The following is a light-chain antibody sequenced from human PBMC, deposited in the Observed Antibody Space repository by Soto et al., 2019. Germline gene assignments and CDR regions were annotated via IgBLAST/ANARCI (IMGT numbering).Light chain of an antibody. CDR3: QQYCRSWGFT. J-gene: IGKJ3*01. CDR2: AAS. CDR1: QSVSSNY. Sequence: EIVLTQSPGTLSLSPGERATLSCRASQSVSSNYLAWYQKKIGQAPRLLIYAASTRADGIPDRFRGSGSGTVFTLTISRLEPEDFAVDVCQQYCRSWGFTFGAGTKVDIK. V-gene: IGKV3-20*01.